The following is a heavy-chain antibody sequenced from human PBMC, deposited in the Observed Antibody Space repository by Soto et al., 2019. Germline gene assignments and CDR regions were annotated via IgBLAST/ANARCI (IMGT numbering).Heavy chain of an antibody. J-gene: IGHJ4*02. D-gene: IGHD3-3*01. CDR1: GITFSTYR. CDR3: ARENYDLWSGYYLDY. V-gene: IGHV3-74*01. CDR2: IKSDGTVT. Sequence: EVQLVESGGGLVQPGGSLRLSCVVSGITFSTYRMHWVRQAPGKGLVWVSHIKSDGTVTHYTDSVRGRFIISSDNAKNTLFLQMNSLRAEDTAVYYCARENYDLWSGYYLDYWGQGTLVTVSS.